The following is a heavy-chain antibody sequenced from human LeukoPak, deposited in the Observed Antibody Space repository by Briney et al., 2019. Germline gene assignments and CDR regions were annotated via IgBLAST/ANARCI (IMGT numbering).Heavy chain of an antibody. CDR1: GYTFTSYA. CDR3: ARGGDDFYFWSGYRSYYFDY. Sequence: ASVKVSCKASGYTFTSYAMNWVRQAPGQGLEWMGWINTNTGNPTYAQGFTGRFVFSLDTSVSTAYLQISSLKAEDTAMYYCARGGDDFYFWSGYRSYYFDYWGQGTLVTVSS. D-gene: IGHD3-3*01. J-gene: IGHJ4*02. CDR2: INTNTGNP. V-gene: IGHV7-4-1*02.